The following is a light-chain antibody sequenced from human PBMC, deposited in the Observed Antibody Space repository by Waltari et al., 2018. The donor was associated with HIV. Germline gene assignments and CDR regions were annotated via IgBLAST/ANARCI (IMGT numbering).Light chain of an antibody. CDR1: SIDVGGYNY. CDR3: CSYAGSFHWV. V-gene: IGLV2-11*01. Sequence: QSALTQPRSVSASPGQSVTISCTETSIDVGGYNYVSWYQQHPGKAPKLMIYDVSKRPSGVPDRFSGSKSGNTASLTISGLQAEDEADYYCCSYAGSFHWVFGGGTKLTVL. J-gene: IGLJ3*02. CDR2: DVS.